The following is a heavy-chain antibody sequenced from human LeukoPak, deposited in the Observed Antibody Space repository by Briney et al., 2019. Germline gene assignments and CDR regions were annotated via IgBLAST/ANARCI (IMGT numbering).Heavy chain of an antibody. CDR2: IRSSGHNT. Sequence: GGSMSLSCAASGITFSNYAMSWVRLPAGKRLEWVSGIRSSGHNTYYEDSVKGRFTISRDNSKNMLYLQMNSLSAEDTAVYYCAKYVCGGDCYDYFGCWGKGTLVTVSS. CDR3: AKYVCGGDCYDYFGC. J-gene: IGHJ4*02. D-gene: IGHD2-21*02. V-gene: IGHV3-23*01. CDR1: GITFSNYA.